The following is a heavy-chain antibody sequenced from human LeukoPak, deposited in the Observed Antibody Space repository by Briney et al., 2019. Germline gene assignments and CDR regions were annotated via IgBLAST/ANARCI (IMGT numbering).Heavy chain of an antibody. CDR3: ARGVTGPRLIAAAVYFDY. CDR2: IYYSGST. J-gene: IGHJ4*02. V-gene: IGHV4-59*01. Sequence: PSETLSLTCTVSGGSISSYYWSWIRQPPGKGLEWIGYIYYSGSTNYNPSLKSRVTISVDTSKNQFSLKLSSVTAADTAVYYCARGVTGPRLIAAAVYFDYWGQETLVTVSS. D-gene: IGHD6-13*01. CDR1: GGSISSYY.